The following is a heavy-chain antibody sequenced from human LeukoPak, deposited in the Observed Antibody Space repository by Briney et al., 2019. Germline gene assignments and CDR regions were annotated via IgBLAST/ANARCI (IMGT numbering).Heavy chain of an antibody. J-gene: IGHJ4*02. V-gene: IGHV3-21*01. CDR1: GFSFRDYW. Sequence: GSLRLSCAASGFSFRDYWMSWVRQAPGKGLEWVSSISSSSSYIYYADSVKGRFTISRDNAKNSLYLQMNSLRAEDTAVYYCARDKVVGATHDYWGQGTLVTVSS. D-gene: IGHD1-26*01. CDR3: ARDKVVGATHDY. CDR2: ISSSSSYI.